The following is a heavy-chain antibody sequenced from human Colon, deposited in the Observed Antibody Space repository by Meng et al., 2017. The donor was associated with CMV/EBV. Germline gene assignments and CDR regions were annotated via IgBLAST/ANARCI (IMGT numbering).Heavy chain of an antibody. CDR1: GYTFTGYW. CDR3: TREGFDY. CDR2: IKPSTGDT. V-gene: IGHV1-2*06. J-gene: IGHJ4*02. Sequence: QLQLVHSVVEVKKPGTSVNLSCKASGYTFTGYWMHWVRQAPGQGLEWMGRIKPSTGDTNYAQNFQGRVTVTRDTSISTVYMEVNSLTSDDTAVYYCTREGFDYWGQGALVTVSS.